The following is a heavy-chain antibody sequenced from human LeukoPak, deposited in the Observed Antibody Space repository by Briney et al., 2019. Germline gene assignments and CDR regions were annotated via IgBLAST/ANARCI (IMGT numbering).Heavy chain of an antibody. D-gene: IGHD6-6*01. V-gene: IGHV3-7*03. CDR2: IKQDGSEK. CDR1: GFTFSSYW. Sequence: PGGSLRLSCAASGFTFSSYWMSWVRQAPGKGLEWVANIKQDGSEKYYVDSVKGRFTISRDNAKNSLYLQMNSLRAEDTAVYYRAKSWAARPEGVDYWGQGTLVTVSS. J-gene: IGHJ4*02. CDR3: AKSWAARPEGVDY.